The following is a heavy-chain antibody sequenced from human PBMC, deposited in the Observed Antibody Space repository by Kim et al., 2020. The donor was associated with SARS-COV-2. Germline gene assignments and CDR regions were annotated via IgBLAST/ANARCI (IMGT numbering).Heavy chain of an antibody. V-gene: IGHV4-31*03. Sequence: SETLSLTCTVSGGSISSGGYYWSWIRQHPGKGLEWIGYIYYSGSTYNNPSLKSRVTISVDTSKNQFSLKLSSVTAADTAVYYCARTTMVRGVIEGVYYYYGMDVWGQGTTITVSS. D-gene: IGHD3-10*01. CDR3: ARTTMVRGVIEGVYYYYGMDV. CDR1: GGSISSGGYY. CDR2: IYYSGST. J-gene: IGHJ6*02.